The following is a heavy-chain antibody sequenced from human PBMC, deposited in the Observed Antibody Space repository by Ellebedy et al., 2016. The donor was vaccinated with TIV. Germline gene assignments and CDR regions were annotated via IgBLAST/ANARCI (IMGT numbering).Heavy chain of an antibody. CDR1: GFPFNTAG. V-gene: IGHV3-21*06. Sequence: GGSLRLXCAASGFPFNTAGMTWVRQAPGKGLEWVATIVNSGRDTYYADPLKGRFTVSRDNTRNPVYLQMDSLTVEDTAVYYCARDGREWSRDLWGQGTLVTVSS. CDR2: IVNSGRDT. D-gene: IGHD2-8*01. CDR3: ARDGREWSRDL. J-gene: IGHJ4*02.